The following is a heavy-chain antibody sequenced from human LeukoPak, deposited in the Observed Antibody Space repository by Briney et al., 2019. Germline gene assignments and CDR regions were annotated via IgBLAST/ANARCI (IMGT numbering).Heavy chain of an antibody. V-gene: IGHV3-7*01. D-gene: IGHD6-13*01. CDR1: GFTFSSYW. CDR2: IKKDGSEK. Sequence: PGGSLRLSCAASGFTFSSYWMSWVRQAPGKGLEWVANIKKDGSEKYYVDSVKGRFTISRDNAKTSLYLQMGSLRAEDMAVYYCARVPSSSWLGVYYFDYWGQGTLVTVSS. J-gene: IGHJ4*02. CDR3: ARVPSSSWLGVYYFDY.